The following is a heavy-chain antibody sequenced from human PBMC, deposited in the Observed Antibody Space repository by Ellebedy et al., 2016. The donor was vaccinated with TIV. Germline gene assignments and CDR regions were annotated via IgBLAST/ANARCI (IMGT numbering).Heavy chain of an antibody. D-gene: IGHD3-22*01. Sequence: GESLKISXAASGFTFSSYAMSWVRQAPGKGLEWVSAISGSGGSTYYADSVKGRFTISRDNSKNTLYLQMNSLRAEDTAVYYCAKVYSPPGYEAEGGYALYYWGQGTLVTVSS. J-gene: IGHJ4*02. CDR1: GFTFSSYA. V-gene: IGHV3-23*01. CDR3: AKVYSPPGYEAEGGYALYY. CDR2: ISGSGGST.